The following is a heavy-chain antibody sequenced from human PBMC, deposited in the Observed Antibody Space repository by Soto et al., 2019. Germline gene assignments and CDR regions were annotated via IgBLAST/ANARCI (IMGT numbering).Heavy chain of an antibody. Sequence: EVQLVESGGGLVQPGGSLRLSCAASEFNFNTYNMNWVRQAPGKGLEWVSYINSGGVSIYYADSVKGRFSISRDKAKNSMYLQMNSLRVEDTAVYYCARDDYDNDGYGWGQGTLVTVSS. CDR2: INSGGVSI. CDR1: EFNFNTYN. D-gene: IGHD3-22*01. V-gene: IGHV3-48*01. J-gene: IGHJ4*02. CDR3: ARDDYDNDGYG.